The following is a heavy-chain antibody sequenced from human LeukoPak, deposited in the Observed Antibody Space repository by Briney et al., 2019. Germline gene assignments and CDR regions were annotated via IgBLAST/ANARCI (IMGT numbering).Heavy chain of an antibody. V-gene: IGHV3-64*01. CDR2: ITSDGVST. Sequence: PGGSLRLSCSASGFTFSSYAMHWVRQAPGKGLEYVSAITSDGVSTYYANSVKGGFTISRDNSRNTLYLQLGSLRPDDMAVYYCARDGFGSTGYFDLWGRGTLVTVSS. D-gene: IGHD2-2*03. CDR3: ARDGFGSTGYFDL. CDR1: GFTFSSYA. J-gene: IGHJ2*01.